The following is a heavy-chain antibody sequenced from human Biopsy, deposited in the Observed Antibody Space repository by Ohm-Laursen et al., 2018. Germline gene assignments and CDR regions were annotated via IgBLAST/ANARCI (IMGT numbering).Heavy chain of an antibody. CDR2: ISSSSGTI. CDR3: ARAQGHTLYFFDF. CDR1: GFTFSSYG. V-gene: IGHV3-48*01. D-gene: IGHD2-2*01. Sequence: GQTLSLTCAASGFTFSSYGMNWVRQAPTKGLEWVSYISSSSGTIYYADSVKGRFTISRDNAKSSLYLQMNSLRAEDTAVYYCARAQGHTLYFFDFWGQGTLVTVSS. J-gene: IGHJ4*02.